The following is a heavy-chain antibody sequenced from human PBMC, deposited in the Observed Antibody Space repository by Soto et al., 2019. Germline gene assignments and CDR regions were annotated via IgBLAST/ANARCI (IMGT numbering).Heavy chain of an antibody. CDR2: IYYSGST. J-gene: IGHJ6*02. V-gene: IGHV4-31*03. D-gene: IGHD1-1*01. Sequence: SETLSLTFTVSGGSVNSGGYHWSWIRQHPGKGLEWIGDIYYSGSTYYNPSLKSRVTISIDTSTNHFSLHLSALTAADTAVYYCARAPIPNWNYYGMDVWGQGTTVTVSS. CDR1: GGSVNSGGYH. CDR3: ARAPIPNWNYYGMDV.